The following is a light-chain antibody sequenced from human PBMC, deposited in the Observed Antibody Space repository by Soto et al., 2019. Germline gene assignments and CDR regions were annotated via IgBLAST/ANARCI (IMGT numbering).Light chain of an antibody. V-gene: IGLV2-14*01. Sequence: QPVPTQPASGSGSAGQSINIFCTGTSTEIGPYYYVSCYQQLPGKPPNLLIFEVSNRPSEVSTRFSGSKSGNTASLIISALQAEVEADYYCSSNTAGATWVFGSGTKGTL. CDR1: STEIGPYYY. J-gene: IGLJ1*01. CDR2: EVS. CDR3: SSNTAGATWV.